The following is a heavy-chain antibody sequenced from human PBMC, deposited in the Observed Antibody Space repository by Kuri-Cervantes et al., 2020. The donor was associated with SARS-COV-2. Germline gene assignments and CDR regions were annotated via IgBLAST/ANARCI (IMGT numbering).Heavy chain of an antibody. D-gene: IGHD3-10*01. CDR3: ARISRTGGYYGSGSPNWFDP. V-gene: IGHV4-34*01. CDR2: INHSGGT. CDR1: GGSFNNYY. Sequence: GSLRLSCAVYGGSFNNYYWSWIRQPPGKGLEWIGEINHSGGTNHNPSLKSRVTISVDTSKNQFSLRLGSVTAADTAVLYCARISRTGGYYGSGSPNWFDPWGQGTLVTDSS. J-gene: IGHJ5*02.